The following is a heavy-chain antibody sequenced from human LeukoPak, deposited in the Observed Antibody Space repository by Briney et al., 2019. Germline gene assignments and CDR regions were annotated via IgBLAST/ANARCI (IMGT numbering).Heavy chain of an antibody. Sequence: SGGSLRLSCATSGFTFSTYWMHWVRQAPGKGLVWISRINRDGSGITYADSVKGRFTISRDNAKSILYLQMNSLRVEDTAVYFCANTGYNYEFDYWGQGTLVTVSS. CDR2: INRDGSGI. J-gene: IGHJ4*02. CDR3: ANTGYNYEFDY. D-gene: IGHD1-1*01. CDR1: GFTFSTYW. V-gene: IGHV3-74*01.